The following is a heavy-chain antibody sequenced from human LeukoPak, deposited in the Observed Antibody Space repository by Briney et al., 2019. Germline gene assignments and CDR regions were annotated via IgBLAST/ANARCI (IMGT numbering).Heavy chain of an antibody. J-gene: IGHJ4*02. V-gene: IGHV4-30-2*01. Sequence: SETLSLTCTVSGASVSSSGHYWSWIRQPPGKGLEWIGYVYQSGITYYSPSLKSRVSISVDRFQNRFSLDLTSVTAADTAVYYCAAVDTVDDDSFYIDFWGQGTLITVSS. CDR2: VYQSGIT. CDR3: AAVDTVDDDSFYIDF. CDR1: GASVSSSGHY. D-gene: IGHD5-18*01.